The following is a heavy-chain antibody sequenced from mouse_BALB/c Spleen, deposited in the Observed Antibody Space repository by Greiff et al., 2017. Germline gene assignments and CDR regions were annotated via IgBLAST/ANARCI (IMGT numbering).Heavy chain of an antibody. J-gene: IGHJ3*01. CDR2: ISSGGST. Sequence: EVKLVESGGGLVKPGGSLKLSCAASGFTFSSYAMSWVRQTPEKRLEWVASISSGGSTYYPDSVKGRFTISRDNARNILYLQMSSLRSEDTAMYYCARGLLVTTGAWFAYWGQGTLVTVSA. CDR3: ARGLLVTTGAWFAY. CDR1: GFTFSSYA. D-gene: IGHD2-2*01. V-gene: IGHV5-6-5*01.